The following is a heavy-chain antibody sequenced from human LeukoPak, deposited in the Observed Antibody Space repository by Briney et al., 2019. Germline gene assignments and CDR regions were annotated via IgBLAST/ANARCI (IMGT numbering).Heavy chain of an antibody. J-gene: IGHJ6*03. CDR1: GFTFSSYW. D-gene: IGHD1-1*01. V-gene: IGHV3-7*01. CDR2: IKQDGSEK. CDR3: ARVSAPLKTTYYYMDV. Sequence: GGSLRLSCAASGFTFSSYWMSWVRQAPGKGLEWVANIKQDGSEKYYVDSVKGRFTISRDNAKNSLYLQMNSLRAEDTAVYYCARVSAPLKTTYYYMDVWGKGTTVTISS.